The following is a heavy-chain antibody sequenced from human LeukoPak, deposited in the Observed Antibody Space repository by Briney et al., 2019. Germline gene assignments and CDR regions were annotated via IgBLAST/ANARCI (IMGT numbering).Heavy chain of an antibody. J-gene: IGHJ4*02. CDR1: GGTFSSYA. CDR3: ARDGPSRDYDILTGYYGFDY. D-gene: IGHD3-9*01. V-gene: IGHV1-69*13. Sequence: ASVKVSCKASGGTFSSYAISWVRQAPGQGLEWMGGIIPIFGTANYAQKFQGRVTITADESTSTAYMELSSLRSEDTAVYYCARDGPSRDYDILTGYYGFDYWGQGTLVTVSS. CDR2: IIPIFGTA.